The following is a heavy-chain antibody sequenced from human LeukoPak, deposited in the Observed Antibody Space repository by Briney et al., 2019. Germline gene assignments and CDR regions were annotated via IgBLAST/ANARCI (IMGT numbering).Heavy chain of an antibody. Sequence: SVKVSCKASGGTFSSYAISWVRQAPGQGLEWMGRIIPILGIANYAQKFQGRVTITADKSTSTAYMELSSLRSEDTAVYYCARELLNSSGADYWGQGTLVTVSS. V-gene: IGHV1-69*04. CDR3: ARELLNSSGADY. CDR1: GGTFSSYA. D-gene: IGHD6-19*01. CDR2: IIPILGIA. J-gene: IGHJ4*02.